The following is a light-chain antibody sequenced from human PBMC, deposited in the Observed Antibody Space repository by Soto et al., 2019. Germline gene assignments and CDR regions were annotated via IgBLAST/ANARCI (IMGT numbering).Light chain of an antibody. CDR3: QQPSNWPLT. CDR2: DAS. J-gene: IGKJ1*01. CDR1: QSVSIY. V-gene: IGKV3-11*01. Sequence: DIVLTQSPATLSLSPGEGATLSCRASQSVSIYLAWYQQKPGQAPRLLIYDASNRATGIPARFSGSGSGTDFTLTISSLEPEDFAVYYCQQPSNWPLTFGQGTKVEIK.